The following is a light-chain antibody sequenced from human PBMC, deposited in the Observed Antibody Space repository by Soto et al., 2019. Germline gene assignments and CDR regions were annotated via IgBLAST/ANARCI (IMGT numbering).Light chain of an antibody. CDR2: GAS. CDR3: QQYGSSPKT. V-gene: IGKV3-20*01. Sequence: EIVLTQSPGTLSLSPGARDTLSSRASQSVSSSYLAWYQQKPGQAPRVXSYGASSRATGIPDRFSGSGSGTEFTLTISRLEPEDFAVYYCQQYGSSPKTFGQGTKVDI. CDR1: QSVSSSY. J-gene: IGKJ1*01.